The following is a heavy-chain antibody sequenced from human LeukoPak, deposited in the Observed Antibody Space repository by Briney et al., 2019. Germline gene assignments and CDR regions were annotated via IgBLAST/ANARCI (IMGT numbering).Heavy chain of an antibody. D-gene: IGHD6-19*01. CDR2: IYSSGST. Sequence: SETLSLTCTVSGGSITSYYWSWLRQPAGKRLEWLGRIYSSGSTNYNPSLKSRVTMLVDTSKTHLSLKLTSVTAADTAVYYRARTTVPGGWDYWGQGSLVTVSS. V-gene: IGHV4-4*07. CDR3: ARTTVPGGWDY. J-gene: IGHJ4*02. CDR1: GGSITSYY.